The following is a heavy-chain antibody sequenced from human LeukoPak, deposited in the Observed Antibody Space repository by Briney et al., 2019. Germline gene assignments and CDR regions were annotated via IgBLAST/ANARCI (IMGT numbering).Heavy chain of an antibody. CDR3: ARHYYGSENYYFDF. Sequence: SETLSLTCTVSGGSINSGSYYWSWIRQPAGKGLEWIGRIHSSGTTNYKSSLKSRVTILVDTPRNQFSLKLTSVTAADTAVYYCARHYYGSENYYFDFWGQGTLVTVSS. CDR1: GGSINSGSYY. D-gene: IGHD3-10*01. CDR2: IHSSGTT. J-gene: IGHJ4*02. V-gene: IGHV4-61*02.